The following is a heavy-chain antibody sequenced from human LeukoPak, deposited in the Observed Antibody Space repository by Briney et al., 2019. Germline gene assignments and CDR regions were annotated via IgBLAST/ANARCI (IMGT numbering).Heavy chain of an antibody. J-gene: IGHJ4*02. D-gene: IGHD2-2*01. CDR3: ARGPLHCSSTSCRGDYFDY. V-gene: IGHV3-33*01. Sequence: GRSLRLSCAASGFTFSSYGMHRVRQAPGKGLEWVAVIWYDGSNKYYADSVKGRFTISRDNSKNTLYLQMNSLRAEDTAVYYCARGPLHCSSTSCRGDYFDYWGQGTLVTVSS. CDR2: IWYDGSNK. CDR1: GFTFSSYG.